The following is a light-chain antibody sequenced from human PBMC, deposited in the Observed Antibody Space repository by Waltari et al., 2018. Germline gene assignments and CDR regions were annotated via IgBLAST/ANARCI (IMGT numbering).Light chain of an antibody. CDR2: AAS. J-gene: IGKJ4*01. Sequence: DIQMTQSPSSVSASVGDRVPITCRASQGISSWLAWYQQKPGKAPNLLFSAASSLQSGVPSRFSGSGSVTDVTLTISSLQPEDFAAYYVLQTNSLPYTFGWRDNVEIK. CDR3: LQTNSLPYT. V-gene: IGKV1D-12*01. CDR1: QGISSW.